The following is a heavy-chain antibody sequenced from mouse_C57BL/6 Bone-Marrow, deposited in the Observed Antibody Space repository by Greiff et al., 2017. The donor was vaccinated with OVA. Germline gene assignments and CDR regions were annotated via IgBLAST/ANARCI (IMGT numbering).Heavy chain of an antibody. J-gene: IGHJ3*01. CDR3: ARNYYPFAY. CDR1: GYTFTSYG. Sequence: QVHVKQSGAELARPGASVKLSCKASGYTFTSYGISWVKQRTGQGLQWIGEIYPRSGNTYYNEKFKGKATLTADKSSSTAYMELRSLTSEDSAVYFCARNYYPFAYWGQGTLVTVSA. D-gene: IGHD1-1*01. CDR2: IYPRSGNT. V-gene: IGHV1-81*01.